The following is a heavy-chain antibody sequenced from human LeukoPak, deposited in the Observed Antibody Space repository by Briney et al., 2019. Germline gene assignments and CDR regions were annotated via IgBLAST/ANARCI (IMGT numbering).Heavy chain of an antibody. CDR3: ARHHSGSYRRGYFDY. Sequence: GESLKISCKGSGYSFTSYWISWVRQMPGKGLEWMGRIDPSDSYTNYSPSFQGHVTTSADKSISTAYLQWSSLKASDTAMYYCARHHSGSYRRGYFDYWGQGTLVTVSS. J-gene: IGHJ4*02. CDR2: IDPSDSYT. D-gene: IGHD1-26*01. CDR1: GYSFTSYW. V-gene: IGHV5-10-1*01.